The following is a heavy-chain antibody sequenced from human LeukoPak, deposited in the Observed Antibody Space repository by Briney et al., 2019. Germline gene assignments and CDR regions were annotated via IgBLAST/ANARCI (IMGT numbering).Heavy chain of an antibody. V-gene: IGHV3-15*01. CDR1: GFTFSNAW. CDR3: TTDRWYFDRY. CDR2: IKSKTDGWTT. J-gene: IGHJ4*02. D-gene: IGHD3-9*01. Sequence: PGGSLRLSCAASGFTFSNAWMSWVRQAPGKGLEWVGRIKSKTDGWTTDYAAPVKGRFTISRDDSKNTLYLQMNSLKTEDTAVYYCTTDRWYFDRYWGQGTLVTVSS.